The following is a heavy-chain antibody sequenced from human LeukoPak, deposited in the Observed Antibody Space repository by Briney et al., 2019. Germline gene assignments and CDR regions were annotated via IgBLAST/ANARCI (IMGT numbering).Heavy chain of an antibody. Sequence: PGRSLRLSCAASGFTFSSYGMHWVRQAPGKGLEWVAVISYDGSNKYYADSVKGRFTISRDNSKNTLYLQMNSLRAEDTAVYYCAKDGHSGYDHWGQETLVTVSS. CDR3: AKDGHSGYDH. CDR2: ISYDGSNK. V-gene: IGHV3-30*18. D-gene: IGHD5-12*01. CDR1: GFTFSSYG. J-gene: IGHJ4*02.